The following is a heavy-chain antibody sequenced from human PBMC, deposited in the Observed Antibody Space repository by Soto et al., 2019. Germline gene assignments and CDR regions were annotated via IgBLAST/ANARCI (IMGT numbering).Heavy chain of an antibody. Sequence: VASVKVSCKASGYTFTSYHMHWVRQAPGQGLEWMGIINPSGGSTSYAQKFQGRVTMTRDTSTSTVYMELSSLRSEDTAVYYCARGPSYYDSSGYPYGMDVWGQGTTVTVSS. CDR3: ARGPSYYDSSGYPYGMDV. CDR2: INPSGGST. J-gene: IGHJ6*02. CDR1: GYTFTSYH. V-gene: IGHV1-46*01. D-gene: IGHD3-22*01.